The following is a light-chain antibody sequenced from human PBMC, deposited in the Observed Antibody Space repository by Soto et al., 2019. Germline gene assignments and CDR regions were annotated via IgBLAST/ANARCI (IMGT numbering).Light chain of an antibody. CDR3: QQRGNWPPIT. Sequence: EIVMTQSPATLSVSPGERATLSCRASQSVSSSLAWYQQKPGQAPRLLIYGASTRATGIPARFSGSGSGTDFTLTISSLEPEDFAVYYCQQRGNWPPITFGQGTRLEIK. J-gene: IGKJ5*01. V-gene: IGKV3-15*01. CDR2: GAS. CDR1: QSVSSS.